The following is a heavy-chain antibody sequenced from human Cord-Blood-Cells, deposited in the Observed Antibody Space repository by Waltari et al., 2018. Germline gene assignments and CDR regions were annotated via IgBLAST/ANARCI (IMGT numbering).Heavy chain of an antibody. CDR3: ARVSLYSSSYYYYGMDV. CDR2: ISAYNGNT. Sequence: QVQLVQSGAEVNNPGASVKVSCKASGYTFTSSGISCVRPAPGQGLEWMGWISAYNGNTNYAQKLQGRVTMTTDTSRRTGYMELRSLRADDTAVYYCARVSLYSSSYYYYGMDVWGQGTTVTVSS. J-gene: IGHJ6*02. D-gene: IGHD6-13*01. CDR1: GYTFTSSG. V-gene: IGHV1-18*01.